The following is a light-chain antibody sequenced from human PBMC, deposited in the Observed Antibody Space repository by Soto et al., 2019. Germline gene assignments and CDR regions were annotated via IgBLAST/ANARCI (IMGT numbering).Light chain of an antibody. CDR1: SSNIGRYH. V-gene: IGLV1-47*01. Sequence: QSVLTQPPSASGTPGQRVTISCSGSSSNIGRYHLYWYQQLPGTAPKLLIYRGNQRPSGVPDRISGSKSGTSGSLAISGLRSEDEANDYCAAWDESLRVVVFGGWTKLTVL. J-gene: IGLJ2*01. CDR2: RGN. CDR3: AAWDESLRVVV.